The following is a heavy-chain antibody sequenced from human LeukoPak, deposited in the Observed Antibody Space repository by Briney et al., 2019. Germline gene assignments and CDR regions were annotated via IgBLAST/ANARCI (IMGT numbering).Heavy chain of an antibody. D-gene: IGHD3-22*01. CDR2: IKSDGST. CDR3: ARAPSEIGGYYPEYFRH. CDR1: GFTFSTYW. Sequence: AGSLRLSCAAAGFTFSTYWMHWVRHAPGKGLLWVSRIKSDGSTNYADSVKGRFTISRDNANNTLSLQMNSLRPEDTGVYYCARAPSEIGGYYPEYFRHWGQGTLVTVSS. V-gene: IGHV3-74*01. J-gene: IGHJ1*01.